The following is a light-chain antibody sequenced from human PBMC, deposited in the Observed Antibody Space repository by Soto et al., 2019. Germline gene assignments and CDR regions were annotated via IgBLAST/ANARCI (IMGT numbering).Light chain of an antibody. CDR1: SSDVGGYNY. CDR2: DVS. CDR3: SSYTSSSTLGV. J-gene: IGLJ2*01. Sequence: QSALTQPASVSGSPGQSITISCTGTSSDVGGYNYVSWNQQHPGKAPKLMIYDVSNRPSGVSNRFSGSKSGNTASLTISGLQAEDEADYYCSSYTSSSTLGVFGGGTKVTVL. V-gene: IGLV2-14*01.